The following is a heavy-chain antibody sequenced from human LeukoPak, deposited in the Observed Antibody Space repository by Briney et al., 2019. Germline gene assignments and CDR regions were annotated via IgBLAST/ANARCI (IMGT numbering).Heavy chain of an antibody. CDR2: IKSKIDGGTT. CDR3: TTGGYGGQFDY. V-gene: IGHV3-15*01. J-gene: IGHJ4*02. Sequence: GGSLRLSCAASGFTFSNAWMSWVRQAPGKGLEWVGRIKSKIDGGTTDYAAPVKGRFTISRDDSKNTLYLQMNSLKTEDTAVYYCTTGGYGGQFDYWGQGTLVTVSS. CDR1: GFTFSNAW. D-gene: IGHD5-12*01.